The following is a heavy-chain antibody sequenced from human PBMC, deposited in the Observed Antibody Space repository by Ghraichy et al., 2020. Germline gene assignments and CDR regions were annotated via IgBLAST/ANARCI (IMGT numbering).Heavy chain of an antibody. CDR3: ARRRAGNTGFDY. CDR2: IISSSSDI. D-gene: IGHD6-19*01. CDR1: GFTFGTYT. V-gene: IGHV3-21*01. Sequence: GGSLRLSCAASGFTFGTYTMNWVRHAPGKGLEWVSYIISSSSDIYYADSVKGRFTISRDNAKNSLYLQMNSLRAEDTAVYYCARRRAGNTGFDYWGQGTLVTVSS. J-gene: IGHJ4*02.